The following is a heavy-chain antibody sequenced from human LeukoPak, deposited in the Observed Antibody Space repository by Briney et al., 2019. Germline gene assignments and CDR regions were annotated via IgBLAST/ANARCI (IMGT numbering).Heavy chain of an antibody. J-gene: IGHJ4*02. CDR3: ARVGSAAPVTSSGHTIDY. D-gene: IGHD3-22*01. CDR1: GFSLSGHY. Sequence: GGSLRLSCAASGFSLSGHYMDWVRQAPGKGLEWVSSITSTSTYIYYADSVKGRFTISRDNAKNSLYLQMNSLRVEDTAVYYCARVGSAAPVTSSGHTIDYWGQGTLVIVSS. V-gene: IGHV3-21*01. CDR2: ITSTSTYI.